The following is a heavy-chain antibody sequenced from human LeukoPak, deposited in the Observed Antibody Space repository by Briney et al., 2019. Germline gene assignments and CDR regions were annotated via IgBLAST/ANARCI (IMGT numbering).Heavy chain of an antibody. CDR1: GFTFSRFS. Sequence: GGSLRLSCAASGFTFSRFSMNWVRQAPGKGLEWVSYISSSSGTIYYADSVKGRFTISRDNAKNSLYLQMNSLRAEDTAVYYCARVDYGDYAGEDYWGQGTLLTVSS. J-gene: IGHJ4*02. V-gene: IGHV3-48*04. D-gene: IGHD4-17*01. CDR2: ISSSSGTI. CDR3: ARVDYGDYAGEDY.